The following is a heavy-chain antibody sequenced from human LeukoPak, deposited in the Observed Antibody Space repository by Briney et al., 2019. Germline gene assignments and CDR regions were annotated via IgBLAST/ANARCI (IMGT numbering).Heavy chain of an antibody. Sequence: SETLSLTCTVTGGSISSYYWSWIRQPPGKGLDWIGYIYYTGSTNYNPSLKSRVTISVDTSKNQFSLNLSSVTAADTAVYYCARRLSSTSPPYYYYGMNVWGQGTTVTVSS. CDR1: GGSISSYY. CDR2: IYYTGST. J-gene: IGHJ6*02. CDR3: ARRLSSTSPPYYYYGMNV. D-gene: IGHD6-13*01. V-gene: IGHV4-59*08.